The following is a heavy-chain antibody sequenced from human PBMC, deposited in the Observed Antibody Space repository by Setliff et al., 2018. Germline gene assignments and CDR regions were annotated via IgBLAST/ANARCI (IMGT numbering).Heavy chain of an antibody. CDR3: ARVGRVGYYESFQY. CDR1: GFTFSDYS. D-gene: IGHD3-22*01. Sequence: PGESLKISCAASGFTFSDYSMNWVRQAPGKGLEWLSYIRGSSVRIYYTDSVKGRFTISRDNAKNSLYLQMNSLRAEDTAVYYCARVGRVGYYESFQYWGQGTLVTVSS. J-gene: IGHJ1*01. CDR2: IRGSSVRI. V-gene: IGHV3-48*04.